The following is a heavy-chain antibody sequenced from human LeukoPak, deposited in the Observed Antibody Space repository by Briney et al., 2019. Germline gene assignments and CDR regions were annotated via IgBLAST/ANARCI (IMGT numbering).Heavy chain of an antibody. CDR3: ARGVAYYYDFSGYGSWFDP. CDR2: ISSSSDYI. D-gene: IGHD3-22*01. CDR1: GFPFSSHS. Sequence: PGGSLRLSCEASGFPFSSHSMNWVRQAPGKGLEWVSSISSSSDYIHYADSMKGRFTISRDNAKNSLYLQMNSLRAEDTAMYYCARGVAYYYDFSGYGSWFDPWGQETLVTVSS. J-gene: IGHJ5*02. V-gene: IGHV3-21*04.